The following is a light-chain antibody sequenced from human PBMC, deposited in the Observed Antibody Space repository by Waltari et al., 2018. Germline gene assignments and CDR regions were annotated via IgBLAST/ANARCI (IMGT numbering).Light chain of an antibody. Sequence: AIQMTQSPSSLPAFVGDRVTITCRASQGIRSDLAWYQQKPGEAPRVLIFDASTLHTGVPPRFSGSGSDTDFTLTISSLQPEDFATYFCLQDYNYPRTFGQGTKVEVK. CDR1: QGIRSD. CDR2: DAS. CDR3: LQDYNYPRT. J-gene: IGKJ1*01. V-gene: IGKV1-6*02.